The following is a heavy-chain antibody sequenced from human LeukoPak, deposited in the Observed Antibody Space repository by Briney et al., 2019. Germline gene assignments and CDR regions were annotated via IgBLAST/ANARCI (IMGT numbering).Heavy chain of an antibody. Sequence: GASVKVSCKASGYTFTSYGISWVRQAPGQGLEWMGWISAYNGNTNYAQKFQGRVTMTRDTSISTAYMELSRLRSDDTAVYYCARVTTVTTFDYWGQGTLVTVSS. D-gene: IGHD4-11*01. CDR1: GYTFTSYG. V-gene: IGHV1-18*01. J-gene: IGHJ4*02. CDR2: ISAYNGNT. CDR3: ARVTTVTTFDY.